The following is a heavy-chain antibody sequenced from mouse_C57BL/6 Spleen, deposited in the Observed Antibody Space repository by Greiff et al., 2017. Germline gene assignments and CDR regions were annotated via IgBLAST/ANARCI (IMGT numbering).Heavy chain of an antibody. CDR2: IDPETGGT. CDR1: GYTFTDYE. D-gene: IGHD1-1*01. J-gene: IGHJ1*03. CDR3: TRGGMFYCYGSRYFDV. V-gene: IGHV1-15*01. Sequence: QVQLQQSGAELVRPGASVTLSCKASGYTFTDYEMHWVKQTPVHGLEWIGAIDPETGGTAYNQKFKGKALLTADKSSSTAYMELRSLTSEDSAVYYCTRGGMFYCYGSRYFDVWGTGTTVTVSS.